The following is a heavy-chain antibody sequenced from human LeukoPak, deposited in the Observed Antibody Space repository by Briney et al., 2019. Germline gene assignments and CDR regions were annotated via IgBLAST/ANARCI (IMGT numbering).Heavy chain of an antibody. CDR1: GGSISSGSYY. D-gene: IGHD6-19*01. Sequence: SQTLSLTCTVSGGSISSGSYYWSWIRQPSGKGLKWIGRIYTSGSTNYNPSLKSRVTIPVDTSKNQFSLKLSSVTAADTAVYYCAKFGQVAGTGGDYWGQGMLVTVSS. V-gene: IGHV4-61*02. CDR2: IYTSGST. J-gene: IGHJ4*02. CDR3: AKFGQVAGTGGDY.